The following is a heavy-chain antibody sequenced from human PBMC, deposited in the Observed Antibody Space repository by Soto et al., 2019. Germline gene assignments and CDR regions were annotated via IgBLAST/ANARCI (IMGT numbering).Heavy chain of an antibody. CDR2: INPFDGSR. V-gene: IGHV1-46*01. CDR1: GYIFTSYY. D-gene: IGHD3-3*01. J-gene: IGHJ4*02. Sequence: ASVKVSCKASGYIFTSYYIHWVRQAPGQGLEWMGWINPFDGSRMFAQSFQGRVTMTRDTSTSTVYLEVSSLRSEDTAVYYCARGDYDLGFDYWGQGTLVTVSS. CDR3: ARGDYDLGFDY.